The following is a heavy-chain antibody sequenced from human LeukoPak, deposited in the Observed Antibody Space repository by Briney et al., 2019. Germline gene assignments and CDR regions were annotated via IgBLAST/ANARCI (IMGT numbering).Heavy chain of an antibody. CDR2: IYASGNT. CDR1: GGSISSYY. V-gene: IGHV4-4*07. D-gene: IGHD6-13*01. Sequence: SETLSLTCTVSGGSISSYYWSWVRQPAGKGLEWIGRIYASGNTNYNPSHKGRVTMTVDTSKNQFSLNLSSVTAADTAVYYCARRRGSSWYYFDSWGQGTLVTVSS. J-gene: IGHJ4*02. CDR3: ARRRGSSWYYFDS.